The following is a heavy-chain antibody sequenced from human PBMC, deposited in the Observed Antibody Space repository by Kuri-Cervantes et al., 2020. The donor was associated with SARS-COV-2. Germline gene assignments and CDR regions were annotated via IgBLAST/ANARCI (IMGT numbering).Heavy chain of an antibody. CDR3: ARSRAMIVAQADAFDI. CDR1: GGSFSGYY. D-gene: IGHD3-22*01. CDR2: INHSGST. Sequence: GSLRLSCAVYGGSFSGYYWSWIRQPPGKGLEWIGEINHSGSTNYNPSLKSRVTISVDTSKNQFSLKLSSVTAADTAVYYCARSRAMIVAQADAFDIWGQGTVVTVSS. J-gene: IGHJ3*02. V-gene: IGHV4-34*01.